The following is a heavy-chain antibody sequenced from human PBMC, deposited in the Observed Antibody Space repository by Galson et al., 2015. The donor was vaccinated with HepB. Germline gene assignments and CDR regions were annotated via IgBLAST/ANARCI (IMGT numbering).Heavy chain of an antibody. J-gene: IGHJ6*02. CDR3: AGEEVTMDHYYYYGMDV. CDR2: IDPSDSYT. D-gene: IGHD4/OR15-4a*01. CDR1: GYSFTSYW. Sequence: QSGAEVKKPGESLRISCKGSGYSFTSYWISWVRQMPGKGLEWMGRIDPSDSYTNYSPSFQGHVTISADKSISTAYLQWSSLKASDTAMYYCAGEEVTMDHYYYYGMDVWGQGTTVTVSS. V-gene: IGHV5-10-1*01.